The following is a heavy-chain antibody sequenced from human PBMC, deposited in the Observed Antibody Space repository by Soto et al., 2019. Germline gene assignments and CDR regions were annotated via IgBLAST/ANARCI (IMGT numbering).Heavy chain of an antibody. J-gene: IGHJ4*02. CDR2: IYDSGTT. V-gene: IGHV4-30-2*01. CDR1: GGSIGSGGYS. CDR3: AREYSSTYSRYFDY. Sequence: LSLTCAVSGGSIGSGGYSWTWIRQPPGKGLEWIGYIYDSGTTYYNPSLKSRLTISVDRSKNQFSLNLSSVTAADTAVYYCAREYSSTYSRYFDYWGQGTLVTVSS. D-gene: IGHD4-4*01.